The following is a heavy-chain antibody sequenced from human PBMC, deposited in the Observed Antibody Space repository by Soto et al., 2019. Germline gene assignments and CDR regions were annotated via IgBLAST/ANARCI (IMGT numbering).Heavy chain of an antibody. CDR2: INPNSGGT. V-gene: IGHV1-2*04. J-gene: IGHJ5*02. CDR1: GYAFTGYY. D-gene: IGHD2-2*02. CDR3: AREGRDCSSTSCYNTSDGFDP. Sequence: ASLKGSLKAFGYAFTGYYMHWLRQAPGQGREWMGWINPNSGGTNYAQKFQGWVTMTRDTSISTAYMELSRLRSDDTAVYYCAREGRDCSSTSCYNTSDGFDPWGQGTLVTVSS.